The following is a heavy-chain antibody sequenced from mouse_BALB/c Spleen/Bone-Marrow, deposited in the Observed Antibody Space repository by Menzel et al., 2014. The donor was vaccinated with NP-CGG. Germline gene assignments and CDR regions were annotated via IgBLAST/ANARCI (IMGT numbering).Heavy chain of an antibody. CDR1: GYTFTNYF. J-gene: IGHJ1*01. CDR2: INPSNDTP. Sequence: VQLQQSGAELVKPGASVKLSCRVSGYTFTNYFVYWVKQRPGQGLEWIGEINPSNDTPNFNEKFKSKATLTVDKSSSTAYMRLSSLTSEDSAVYYCTRSGYYGYGWYFDVWGAGTTVTVSS. D-gene: IGHD1-2*01. CDR3: TRSGYYGYGWYFDV. V-gene: IGHV1S81*02.